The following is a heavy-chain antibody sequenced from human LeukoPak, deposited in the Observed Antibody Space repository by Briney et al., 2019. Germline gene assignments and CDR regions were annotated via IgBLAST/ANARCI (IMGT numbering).Heavy chain of an antibody. V-gene: IGHV1-69*04. CDR1: GGTFSSYA. D-gene: IGHD1-26*01. Sequence: SVKVSCKASGGTFSSYAISWVRQAPGQGLEWMGRIIPILGIANYAQKFQGRVTITADKSTSTAYMELSSLRSEDTAVYYCARAIVGATAYYYGMDVWGQGTTVTVSS. J-gene: IGHJ6*02. CDR2: IIPILGIA. CDR3: ARAIVGATAYYYGMDV.